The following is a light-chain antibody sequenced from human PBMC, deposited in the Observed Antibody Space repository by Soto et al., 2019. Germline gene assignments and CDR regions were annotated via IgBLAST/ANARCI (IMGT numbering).Light chain of an antibody. V-gene: IGLV2-14*01. J-gene: IGLJ3*02. Sequence: QSVLTQPASVSASPGQSITISCTGGKNDIGSSDYVSWYQQHPGKAPKLIIYEVNYRPSGISSRFSGSKSGNTASLTISGLQAEDEADYYCASYVRGNTVLFGGGTKVTVL. CDR3: ASYVRGNTVL. CDR2: EVN. CDR1: KNDIGSSDY.